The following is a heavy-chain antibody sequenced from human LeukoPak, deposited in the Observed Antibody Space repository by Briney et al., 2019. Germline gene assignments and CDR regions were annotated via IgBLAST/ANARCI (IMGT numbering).Heavy chain of an antibody. CDR3: ARGQLVRRYVGAFDI. CDR2: IIPIFATA. D-gene: IGHD6-6*01. CDR1: GGTFSSYA. Sequence: ASVKVSCKASGGTFSSYAISWVRQAPGQGLEWMGGIIPIFATANYAQKFQGRVTITADESTSTAYMELSSLGSEDTAVYYCARGQLVRRYVGAFDIWGQGTMVTVSS. V-gene: IGHV1-69*13. J-gene: IGHJ3*02.